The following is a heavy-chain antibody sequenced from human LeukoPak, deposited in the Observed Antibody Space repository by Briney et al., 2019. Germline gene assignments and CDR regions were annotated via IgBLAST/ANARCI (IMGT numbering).Heavy chain of an antibody. CDR1: GGSISSYY. D-gene: IGHD2-15*01. V-gene: IGHV4-59*12. CDR2: IYYSGST. J-gene: IGHJ5*02. Sequence: PSETLSLTCTVSGGSISSYYWSWIRQPPGKGLEWIGYIYYSGSTNYNPSLKSRVTISVDTSKNQFSLKLSSVTAADTAVYYCARAPQTRRYCSGGSCYSRWFDPWGQGTLVTVSS. CDR3: ARAPQTRRYCSGGSCYSRWFDP.